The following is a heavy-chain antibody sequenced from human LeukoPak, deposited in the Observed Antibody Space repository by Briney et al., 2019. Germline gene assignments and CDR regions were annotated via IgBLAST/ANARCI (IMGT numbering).Heavy chain of an antibody. CDR1: GGSISNYY. Sequence: SETLSLTCTVSGGSISNYYWSWIRQPAGKGLEWIGRIYAGGSTNYNPSLKSRVTVSADTSKNQISLNLTSVTAADTAVYYCARDWVTPPYNWFNPWGQGPVVTVSS. CDR3: ARDWVTPPYNWFNP. CDR2: IYAGGST. J-gene: IGHJ5*02. V-gene: IGHV4-4*07. D-gene: IGHD5-18*01.